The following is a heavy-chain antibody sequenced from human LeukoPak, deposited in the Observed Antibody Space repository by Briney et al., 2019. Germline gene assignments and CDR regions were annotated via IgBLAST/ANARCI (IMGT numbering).Heavy chain of an antibody. CDR2: IKQDGSEK. J-gene: IGHJ4*02. CDR1: GFTFSSYW. Sequence: PGGSLSLSCAASGFTFSSYWMSGVGQAPGKGRGWVANIKQDGSEKYYVDSVKGRFTISRDNAKNSLYLQMNSLRAEDTAVYYCAKRSYESSGYHFDYWGQGTLVTVSS. CDR3: AKRSYESSGYHFDY. D-gene: IGHD3-22*01. V-gene: IGHV3-7*03.